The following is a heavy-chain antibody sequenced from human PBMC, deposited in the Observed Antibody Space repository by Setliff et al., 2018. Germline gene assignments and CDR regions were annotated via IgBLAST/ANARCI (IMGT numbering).Heavy chain of an antibody. CDR3: AKLVRGYVEALDN. Sequence: GGSLRPSCAASGFRFNIYWMTWVRQAPGKGLEWVANIERDGSEKSYVDSVKGRFTISRDNAKNSVYLEMNSLRAEDTAVYYCAKLVRGYVEALDNWGQGTLVTVSS. V-gene: IGHV3-7*03. D-gene: IGHD5-18*01. CDR1: GFRFNIYW. J-gene: IGHJ4*02. CDR2: IERDGSEK.